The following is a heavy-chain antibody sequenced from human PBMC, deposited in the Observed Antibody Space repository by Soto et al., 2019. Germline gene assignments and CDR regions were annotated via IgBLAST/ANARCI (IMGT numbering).Heavy chain of an antibody. V-gene: IGHV4-34*01. D-gene: IGHD3-10*01. CDR2: INNSGST. CDR3: ARGLVVRGVTRLIYYYGMDV. CDR1: GGSFSRYY. Sequence: QVQLQQWGAGLLKPSETLSLTCAVYGGSFSRYYWSWIRQPPGQGLEWSGEINNSGSTNYNPSLKRRVTISVDTSKNQFSLKLVSVTSADTAVYYWARGLVVRGVTRLIYYYGMDVWGQWTTVTVAS. J-gene: IGHJ6*02.